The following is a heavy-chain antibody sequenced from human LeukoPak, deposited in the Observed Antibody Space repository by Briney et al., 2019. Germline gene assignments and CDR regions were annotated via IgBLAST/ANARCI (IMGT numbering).Heavy chain of an antibody. Sequence: SETLSLTCGVSGGSIDITNYWSWVRQAPGKGLEWIGEIAHDGTINYNPSLRSRVAMSLDRANNQFSLSLTSVTAADTAVYYCTRESGAFSPFGFWGQGTLVTVSS. J-gene: IGHJ4*02. CDR3: TRESGAFSPFGF. CDR2: IAHDGTI. D-gene: IGHD1-26*01. V-gene: IGHV4-4*02. CDR1: GGSIDITNY.